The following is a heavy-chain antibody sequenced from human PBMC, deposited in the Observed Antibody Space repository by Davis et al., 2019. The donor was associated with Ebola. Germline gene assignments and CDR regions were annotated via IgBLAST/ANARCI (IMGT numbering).Heavy chain of an antibody. CDR1: GFTFRNYA. CDR3: ARAVFHEVLDY. J-gene: IGHJ4*02. V-gene: IGHV3-30*04. Sequence: GESLKISCTAAGFTFRNYAMHWFSQAPDKGLEWVAVVSHSQRETFYADSVKGRFTISRDNSENTLYLQMNSLTADDTAVYYCARAVFHEVLDYWGQGTPVTVSS. CDR2: VSHSQRET. D-gene: IGHD3-3*01.